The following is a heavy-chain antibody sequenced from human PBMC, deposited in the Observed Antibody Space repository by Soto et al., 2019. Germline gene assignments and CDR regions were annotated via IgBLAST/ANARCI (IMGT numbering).Heavy chain of an antibody. V-gene: IGHV1-8*01. D-gene: IGHD3-3*01. J-gene: IGHJ5*02. CDR2: MNPNNGNT. Sequence: ASVKVSCKASGYTFTSYDINWVRQATGQGLEWMGWMNPNNGNTGYAQKFQGRVTMTRNTSISTAYMELSILRSEDTAVYYCAREGYDFWSGYAGWFDPWGQGTLVTVSS. CDR3: AREGYDFWSGYAGWFDP. CDR1: GYTFTSYD.